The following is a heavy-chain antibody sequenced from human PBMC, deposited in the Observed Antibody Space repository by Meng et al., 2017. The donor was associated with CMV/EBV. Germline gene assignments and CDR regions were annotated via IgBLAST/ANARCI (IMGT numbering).Heavy chain of an antibody. CDR1: GYTFTSYY. Sequence: QVQLGLAGAGVKKPGASVKVSCKASGYTFTSYYMNWVRQAPGQGLEWMGIINPSGGSTSYAQKFQGRVTMTRDTSTSTVYMELSSLRSEDTAVYYCAREEGIAARSDWFDPWGQGTLVTVSS. D-gene: IGHD6-6*01. CDR2: INPSGGST. CDR3: AREEGIAARSDWFDP. V-gene: IGHV1-46*01. J-gene: IGHJ5*02.